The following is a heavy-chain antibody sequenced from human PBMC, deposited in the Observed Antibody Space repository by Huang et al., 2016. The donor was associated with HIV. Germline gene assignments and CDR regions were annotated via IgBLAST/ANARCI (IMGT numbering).Heavy chain of an antibody. J-gene: IGHJ4*01. V-gene: IGHV1-69*12. CDR1: GGTFSSLA. CDR3: AVGTRSSWFYDY. Sequence: QVHLVQPGAEVKKPGSSVKVSCKASGGTFSSLAISWVRQAPGQGLEWMGGSITIFETANYAQKFQGRGTISADESTKTAYMELNSLRSEDTAVFYCAVGTRSSWFYDYWGQGTLVTVSS. D-gene: IGHD6-13*01. CDR2: SITIFETA.